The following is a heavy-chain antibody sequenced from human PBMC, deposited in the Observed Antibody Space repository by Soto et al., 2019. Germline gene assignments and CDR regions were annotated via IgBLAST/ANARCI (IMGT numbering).Heavy chain of an antibody. CDR3: ARGGDGYNSRHYYYGMDV. V-gene: IGHV4-39*01. CDR1: GGSISSSSYY. CDR2: IYYSGST. D-gene: IGHD5-12*01. Sequence: SETLSLTCTVSGGSISSSSYYWGWIRQPPGKGLEWIGSIYYSGSTYYNPSLKSRVTISVDTSKDQFSLKLSSVTAADTAVYYCARGGDGYNSRHYYYGMDVWGQGTTVTVSS. J-gene: IGHJ6*02.